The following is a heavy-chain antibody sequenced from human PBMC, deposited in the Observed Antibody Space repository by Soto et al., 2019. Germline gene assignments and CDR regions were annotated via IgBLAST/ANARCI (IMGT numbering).Heavy chain of an antibody. CDR3: SRYYFNGRYFQH. Sequence: QLQLQESGPGLVKPSETLSLTCTVSGGSISSSSYYWGWIRQPPGKGLEWIGSIYYSGSTYYNPSLRSRVTISGDTSKHQFSLKLSAVTAAHTAVYFCSRYYFNGRYFQHWGEGTLVAVSS. CDR2: IYYSGST. D-gene: IGHD3-10*01. J-gene: IGHJ1*01. CDR1: GGSISSSSYY. V-gene: IGHV4-39*01.